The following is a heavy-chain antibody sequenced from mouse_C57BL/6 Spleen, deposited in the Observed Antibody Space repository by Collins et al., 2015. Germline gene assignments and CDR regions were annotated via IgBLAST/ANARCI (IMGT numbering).Heavy chain of an antibody. CDR1: GYTFTTYG. CDR3: ARSRHYYGSSYDWYFDV. D-gene: IGHD1-1*01. V-gene: IGHV9-3*01. Sequence: IQLVQSGPELKKPGETVKISCKASGYTFTTYGMSWVKQAPGKGLKWMGRINTYSGVPTYADDFKGRFAFSLQTSASTAYLQINNLKNEDTATYFCARSRHYYGSSYDWYFDVWGTGTTVTVSS. CDR2: INTYSGVP. J-gene: IGHJ1*03.